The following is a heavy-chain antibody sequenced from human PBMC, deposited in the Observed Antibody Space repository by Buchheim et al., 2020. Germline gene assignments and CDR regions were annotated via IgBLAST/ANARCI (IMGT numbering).Heavy chain of an antibody. Sequence: EVQLVESGGGLVKPGGSLRLSCAASGFTFSNAWMSGVRQAPGKGLEWVGRIKSKTDGGTTDYAAPVTGRITISRDDSKNTLYLQMNSQKTEDTAVYYCTTDGGIVVVPAAIPHHGGDYWGQGTL. J-gene: IGHJ4*02. CDR1: GFTFSNAW. CDR2: IKSKTDGGTT. CDR3: TTDGGIVVVPAAIPHHGGDY. V-gene: IGHV3-15*01. D-gene: IGHD2-2*02.